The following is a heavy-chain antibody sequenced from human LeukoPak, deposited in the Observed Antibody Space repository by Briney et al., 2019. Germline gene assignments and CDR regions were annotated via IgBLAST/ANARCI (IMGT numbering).Heavy chain of an antibody. V-gene: IGHV3-30*04. CDR3: ARDRCGSYGFADY. CDR1: GFTFSSYA. D-gene: IGHD1-26*01. J-gene: IGHJ4*02. CDR2: ISYDGSNK. Sequence: GGSLRLSCAASGFTFSSYAMHWVRQAPGKGLEWVAVISYDGSNKYYADSVKGRFTISRDNSKNTLYLQMNSLRAEDTAVYYCARDRCGSYGFADYWGQGTLVTVSS.